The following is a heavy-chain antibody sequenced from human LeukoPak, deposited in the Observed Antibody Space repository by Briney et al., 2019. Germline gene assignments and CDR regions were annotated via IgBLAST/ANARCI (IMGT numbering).Heavy chain of an antibody. D-gene: IGHD3-22*01. Sequence: ASVKVSCKVSGYTLTELSMHWVRQAPGKRLEWMGGFDPEDGETIYAQKFQGRVTMTEDTSTDTAYMELSSLRSEDTAVYYCATRYYDSSGYRLFDYWGQGTLVTVSS. CDR2: FDPEDGET. J-gene: IGHJ4*02. CDR1: GYTLTELS. V-gene: IGHV1-24*01. CDR3: ATRYYDSSGYRLFDY.